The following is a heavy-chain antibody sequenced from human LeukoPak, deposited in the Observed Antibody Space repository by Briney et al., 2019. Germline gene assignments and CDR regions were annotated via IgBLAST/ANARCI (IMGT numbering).Heavy chain of an antibody. J-gene: IGHJ4*02. CDR3: AKDPTAAAGTRVDYFDY. D-gene: IGHD6-13*01. V-gene: IGHV3-74*01. CDR1: GFTFSSYW. Sequence: PGGSLRLSCAASGFTFSSYWMHWVRQAPGKGLLWVSRINSDGSSTRYADSVKGRFTISRDNAKNTLYLQMNSLRAEDTAVYYCAKDPTAAAGTRVDYFDYWGQGTLVTVSS. CDR2: INSDGSST.